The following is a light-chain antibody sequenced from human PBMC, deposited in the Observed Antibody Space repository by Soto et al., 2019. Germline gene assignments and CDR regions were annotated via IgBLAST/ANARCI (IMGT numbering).Light chain of an antibody. V-gene: IGLV1-40*01. CDR1: NSDIGAGYD. J-gene: IGLJ1*01. CDR3: QSYDSSLRGV. CDR2: ANH. Sequence: QSVLTQPPSVSGAPGQRVTISCTGSNSDIGAGYDVHWYQQLPGTAPKLVIYANHHRPSGVPDRSAASKAGTASSLAITGLQADDEADYYCQSYDSSLRGVFGTGTKLTVL.